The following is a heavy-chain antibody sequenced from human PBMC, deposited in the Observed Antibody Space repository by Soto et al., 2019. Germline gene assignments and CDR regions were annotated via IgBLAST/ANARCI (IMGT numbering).Heavy chain of an antibody. D-gene: IGHD6-19*01. Sequence: PSETLSLTCSVSGGSINSSSYFLGWVRQPPGKGLEWIGSIYYSGSTYYNPSLRSRVTISVDTSKNQFSLKLSSVTAADTAVFYCARHYSSGSRNWFDPWCQGTRVTFSS. CDR1: GGSINSSSYF. CDR2: IYYSGST. V-gene: IGHV4-39*01. J-gene: IGHJ5*02. CDR3: ARHYSSGSRNWFDP.